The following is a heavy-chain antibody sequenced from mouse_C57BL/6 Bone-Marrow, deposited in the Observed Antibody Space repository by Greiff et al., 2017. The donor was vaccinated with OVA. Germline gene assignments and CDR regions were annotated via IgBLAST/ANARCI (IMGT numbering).Heavy chain of an antibody. V-gene: IGHV1-81*01. D-gene: IGHD1-1*01. Sequence: QVQLKQSGAELARPGASVKLSCKASGYTFTSYGISWVKQRTGQGLEWIGEIYPRSGNTYYNEKFKGKATLTADKSSSTAYMELRSLTSEDSAVYFCANYYDGSRFDYWGQGTTLTVSS. CDR2: IYPRSGNT. CDR1: GYTFTSYG. J-gene: IGHJ2*01. CDR3: ANYYDGSRFDY.